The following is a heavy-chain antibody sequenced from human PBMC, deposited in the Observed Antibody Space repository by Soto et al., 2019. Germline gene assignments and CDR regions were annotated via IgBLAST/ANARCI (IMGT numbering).Heavy chain of an antibody. V-gene: IGHV4-4*07. CDR2: IYTSGST. CDR1: GGSISSYY. J-gene: IGHJ5*02. Sequence: SETLSLTCTVSGGSISSYYWSWIRQPAGKGLGWIGRIYTSGSTNYNPSLKSRVTMSVDTSKNQFSLKLSSVTAADTAVYYCARDFGEGESYYDFWSGYYDGWFDPWGQGTLVTVSS. D-gene: IGHD3-3*01. CDR3: ARDFGEGESYYDFWSGYYDGWFDP.